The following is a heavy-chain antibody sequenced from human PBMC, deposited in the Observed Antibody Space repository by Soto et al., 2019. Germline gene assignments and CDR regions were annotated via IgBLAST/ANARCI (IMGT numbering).Heavy chain of an antibody. CDR2: INTDETST. J-gene: IGHJ3*02. V-gene: IGHV3-74*01. D-gene: IGHD3-9*01. CDR1: GFTFGNYW. Sequence: EVQLVESGGGLVQPGGSLRLSCAASGFTFGNYWMHWVRQAPGKGLVWISHINTDETSTTYADSVKGRFTISRDNAGNSLYMQMNSLSAEDTDVYYCARDPTHYDPLTGFSYHAFDIWGQGRKVTVSS. CDR3: ARDPTHYDPLTGFSYHAFDI.